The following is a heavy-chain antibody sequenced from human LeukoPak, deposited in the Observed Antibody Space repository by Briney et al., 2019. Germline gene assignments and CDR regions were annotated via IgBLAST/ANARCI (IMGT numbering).Heavy chain of an antibody. D-gene: IGHD2/OR15-2a*01. V-gene: IGHV4-39*07. CDR1: GGSNSSSYSY. Sequence: SETLSLTCTVSGGSNSSSYSYWGWIRQPPGKGLEWIGNIYYSGSTYYSPSLTSRVTVSVDTSENQFSLKLSSVTAADTAVYYCARAHSIASYYYGVDVWGQGTTVTVSS. CDR3: ARAHSIASYYYGVDV. CDR2: IYYSGST. J-gene: IGHJ6*02.